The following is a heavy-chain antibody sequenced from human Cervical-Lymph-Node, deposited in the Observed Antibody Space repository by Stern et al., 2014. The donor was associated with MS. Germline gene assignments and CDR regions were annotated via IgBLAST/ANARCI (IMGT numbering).Heavy chain of an antibody. J-gene: IGHJ6*02. V-gene: IGHV1-46*01. CDR1: GYTFTNYY. Sequence: VQLVESGAEVKKPGASVKVSCKASGYTFTNYYLHWVRQAPGQGLAWMGIINPGGGSTNFAQKFQGRVSVTRDTSTSSVYMELSSLRSEDTAVYYCAREVDYSGRGYGMDVWGQGTTVTVSS. CDR3: AREVDYSGRGYGMDV. CDR2: INPGGGST. D-gene: IGHD2-21*01.